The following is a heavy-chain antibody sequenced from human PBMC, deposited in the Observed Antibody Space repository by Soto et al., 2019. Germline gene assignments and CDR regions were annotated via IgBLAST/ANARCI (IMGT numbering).Heavy chain of an antibody. Sequence: GSLRLSCAASGFTVSSNYMSWVRQAPGKGLEWVSVIYSGGSTYYADSVKGRFTISRDNSKNTLYLQMNSLRAEDTAVYYCARDKGIAAAGRYYYYYYMDVWGKGTTVTVSS. D-gene: IGHD6-13*01. CDR2: IYSGGST. V-gene: IGHV3-66*01. CDR1: GFTVSSNY. J-gene: IGHJ6*03. CDR3: ARDKGIAAAGRYYYYYYMDV.